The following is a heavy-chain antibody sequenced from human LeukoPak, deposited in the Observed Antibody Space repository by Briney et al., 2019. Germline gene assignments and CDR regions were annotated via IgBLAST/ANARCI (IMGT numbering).Heavy chain of an antibody. V-gene: IGHV1-18*01. CDR1: GYTFTSYG. J-gene: IGHJ4*02. Sequence: GASVKVSCKASGYTFTSYGISWVRQAPGQGVEGMGWISAYNGNTNYAQKLQGRVTMTTDTSTSTAYMELRSLRSDDTAVYYCARDPTFWLELPDFDYWGQGTLVTVSS. CDR3: ARDPTFWLELPDFDY. CDR2: ISAYNGNT. D-gene: IGHD1-26*01.